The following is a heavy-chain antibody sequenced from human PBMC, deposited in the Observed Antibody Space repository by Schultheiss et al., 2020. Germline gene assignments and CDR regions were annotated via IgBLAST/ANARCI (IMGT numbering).Heavy chain of an antibody. D-gene: IGHD3-22*01. CDR1: GYTFTGYY. J-gene: IGHJ5*02. Sequence: ASVTVSCKASGYTFTGYYMHWVRQAPGQGLEWMGWINPNSGGTNYAQKFQGRVTMTRDTSISTAYMELSRLRSDDTAVYYCARDRAAYSGYDKYYYDSSGYYPGWFDPWGQGTLGTV. CDR2: INPNSGGT. V-gene: IGHV1-2*02. CDR3: ARDRAAYSGYDKYYYDSSGYYPGWFDP.